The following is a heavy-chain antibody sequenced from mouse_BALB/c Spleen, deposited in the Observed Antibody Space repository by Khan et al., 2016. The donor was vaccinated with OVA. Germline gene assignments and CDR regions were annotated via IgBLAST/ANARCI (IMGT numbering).Heavy chain of an antibody. CDR3: SSHLTGSFAY. D-gene: IGHD4-1*01. CDR1: GFTFSNYG. CDR2: ISSDGTYT. J-gene: IGHJ3*01. Sequence: DVKLVESGGDLVKPGGSLKLSCAASGFTFSNYGMSWVRQTPDKGLEWVATISSDGTYTYYPDSVKGRFTISRHNAKNTLYLQMSSLKSEDTATYYWSSHLTGSFAYWGQGTLVTVSA. V-gene: IGHV5-6*02.